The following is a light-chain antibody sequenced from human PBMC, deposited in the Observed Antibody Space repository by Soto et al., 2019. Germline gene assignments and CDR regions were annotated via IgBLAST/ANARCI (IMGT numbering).Light chain of an antibody. CDR1: QSLLYDNGYIY. CDR3: MQTLQTPRT. J-gene: IGKJ4*01. Sequence: DIVMTQSPLSLPVTPGEPASISCRSSQSLLYDNGYIYLDWYLQKPGRSPQLLIYLGSNQASGVPDRFSGSVSGTDFTLEISRVEAEDVGLYYCMQTLQTPRTFGGGTKVEIK. CDR2: LGS. V-gene: IGKV2-28*01.